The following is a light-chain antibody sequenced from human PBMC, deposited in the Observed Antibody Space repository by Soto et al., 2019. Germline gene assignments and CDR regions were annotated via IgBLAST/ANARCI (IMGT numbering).Light chain of an antibody. J-gene: IGKJ5*01. V-gene: IGKV1-39*01. CDR2: AES. CDR1: QSISSY. Sequence: DIQMTQSPSSLSASVGDRVTIACRASQSISSYLNWYQQKPGKAPKLLIYAESSLKSGVPSRFSGSGYGTDFTLTISSLQPEDFATYYCQKSYSTPITFGQGTRREIK. CDR3: QKSYSTPIT.